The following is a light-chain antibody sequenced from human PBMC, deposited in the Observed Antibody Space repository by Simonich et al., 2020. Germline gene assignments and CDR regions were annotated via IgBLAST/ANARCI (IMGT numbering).Light chain of an antibody. CDR2: GNS. Sequence: QSVLTQPPSVSGAPGQRVTISCTGSSSNIGAGYDVHWYQQLPGTAPKLLIEGNSNRPSGVPARVSGSKSGTSAALAITGLQAEDEADYYCQSYDSSLSGSVFGGGTKLTVL. CDR1: SSNIGAGYD. CDR3: QSYDSSLSGSV. J-gene: IGLJ3*02. V-gene: IGLV1-40*01.